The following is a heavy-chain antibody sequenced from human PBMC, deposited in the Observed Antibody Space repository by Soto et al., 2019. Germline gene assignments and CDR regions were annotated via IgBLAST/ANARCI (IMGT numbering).Heavy chain of an antibody. D-gene: IGHD1-26*01. CDR3: ARDAAVGLFDY. CDR1: GGSISSYY. CDR2: IYYSGST. Sequence: SETLSLTCTVSGGSISSYYWSWIRQPPGKGLEWIGYIYYSGSTNYNPSLKSRVTISMDTSKNQFSLNLNSVTAADTAVYYCARDAAVGLFDYWGQGTLVTV. J-gene: IGHJ4*02. V-gene: IGHV4-59*12.